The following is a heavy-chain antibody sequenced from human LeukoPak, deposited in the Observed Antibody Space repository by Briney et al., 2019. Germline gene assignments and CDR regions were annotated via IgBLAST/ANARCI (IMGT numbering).Heavy chain of an antibody. CDR1: GGSISSSSNY. V-gene: IGHV4-39*01. Sequence: PSETLSLTCTVSGGSISSSSNYWGWIRQPPGKGLEWIGSIYYSGSTYYNPSLKSRVTISVDTSKNQFSLKLSSVTAADTAVYYCARHNGDLTLFYWYFDLWGRSTLVTVSS. CDR3: ARHNGDLTLFYWYFDL. J-gene: IGHJ2*01. CDR2: IYYSGST. D-gene: IGHD1-14*01.